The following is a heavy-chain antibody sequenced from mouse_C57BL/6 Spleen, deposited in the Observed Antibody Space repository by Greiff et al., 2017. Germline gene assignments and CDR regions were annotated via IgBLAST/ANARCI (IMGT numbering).Heavy chain of an antibody. CDR3: ARAGFGGVLTGTFDD. J-gene: IGHJ2*01. V-gene: IGHV1-52*01. D-gene: IGHD4-1*01. CDR2: IDPSDSDT. Sequence: VQLQQPGAELVRPGSSVKLSCKASGYTFTSYWMHWVKQRPIQGLEWIGNIDPSDSDTHYNHKFKDKATLTVDKSSSTAYLQLSSLTSEDSAVYYCARAGFGGVLTGTFDDWGQGTTLTVSS. CDR1: GYTFTSYW.